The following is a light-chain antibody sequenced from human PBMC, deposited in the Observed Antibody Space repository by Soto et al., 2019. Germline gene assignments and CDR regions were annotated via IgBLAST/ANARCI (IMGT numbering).Light chain of an antibody. CDR1: QSVLYRFNNRNS. CDR2: WPS. Sequence: DIVMTQSPDSLAVSLAEMATINCRYSQSVLYRFNNRNSLAMYQQKPGQPPQPLIYWPSTREFGVPARCSGSGSGTDFTLTISSLQAEDAAVDDEQEYYSVPRKFGQGTKVEVK. V-gene: IGKV4-1*01. J-gene: IGKJ1*01. CDR3: QEYYSVPRK.